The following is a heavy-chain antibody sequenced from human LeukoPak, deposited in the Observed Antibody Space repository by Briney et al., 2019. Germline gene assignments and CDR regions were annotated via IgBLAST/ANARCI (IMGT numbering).Heavy chain of an antibody. CDR2: INHSGST. CDR1: GGSFSGYY. CDR3: ARGPILYTAMVR. D-gene: IGHD5-18*01. J-gene: IGHJ4*02. Sequence: SETLSLTCAVYGGSFSGYYWSWIRQTPGKGLEWIGEINHSGSTNYNPSLKSRVTISVDTSKKQFSLKLSSVTAVDTAVYYCARGPILYTAMVRWGQGTLVTVSS. V-gene: IGHV4-34*01.